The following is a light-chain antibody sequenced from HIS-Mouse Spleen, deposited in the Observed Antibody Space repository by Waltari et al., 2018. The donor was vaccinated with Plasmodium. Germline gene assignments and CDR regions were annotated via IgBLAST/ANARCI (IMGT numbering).Light chain of an antibody. V-gene: IGKV1-5*03. CDR1: QSISSR. Sequence: DIQMTQSPSTLSASVGDRVTITCRASQSISSRLALYQQKPGKAPKLLIYKASSLESGVPSRFSGSGSWTEFTLTISSLQPDDLATYYCQQYNSYSWTFGQGTKVEIK. CDR2: KAS. CDR3: QQYNSYSWT. J-gene: IGKJ1*01.